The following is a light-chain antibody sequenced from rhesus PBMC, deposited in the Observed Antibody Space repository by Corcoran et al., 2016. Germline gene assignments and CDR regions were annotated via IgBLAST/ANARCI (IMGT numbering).Light chain of an antibody. CDR3: QQYQYLPVT. Sequence: DIQMTQSPSSLSASVGDRVTITCRASQDITNSLAWYQLKPGKAPKTLIYYAFRLETGVPSRFSGGRSGTEYTLTITSLQPEDIATYYCQQYQYLPVTFGGGTNVEL. V-gene: IGKV1-66*01. CDR1: QDITNS. J-gene: IGKJ4*01. CDR2: YAF.